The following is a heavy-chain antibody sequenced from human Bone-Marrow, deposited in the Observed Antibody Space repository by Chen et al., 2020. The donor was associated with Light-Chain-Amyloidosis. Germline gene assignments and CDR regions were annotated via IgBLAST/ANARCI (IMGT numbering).Heavy chain of an antibody. CDR2: IFYSGST. V-gene: IGHV4-59*01. Sequence: QVHLQESGPGLVKPSETLSLTCSVPGGSIITYFWSWMRQPPGKGLEWIGCIFYSGSTNYNSSLKSRGTISVDTSKNQLSLKLNSVTAADTAVYYCARSPAGYYGSGSYYYFDFWGQGTLVTVSS. CDR1: GGSIITYF. CDR3: ARSPAGYYGSGSYYYFDF. J-gene: IGHJ4*02. D-gene: IGHD3-10*01.